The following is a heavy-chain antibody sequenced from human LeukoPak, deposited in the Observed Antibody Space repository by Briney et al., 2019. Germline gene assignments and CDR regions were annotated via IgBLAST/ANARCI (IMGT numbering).Heavy chain of an antibody. CDR1: GFTFSSYS. CDR3: ASVKSARDGYNLVPG. J-gene: IGHJ3*01. Sequence: SGGSLRLSCAASGFTFSSYSMNWVRQAPGKGLEWVSSISSSSSYIYYADSVKGRFTISRDNAKNSLYLQMNSLRAEDTAVYYCASVKSARDGYNLVPGWGQGTMVTVSS. V-gene: IGHV3-21*01. CDR2: ISSSSSYI. D-gene: IGHD5-24*01.